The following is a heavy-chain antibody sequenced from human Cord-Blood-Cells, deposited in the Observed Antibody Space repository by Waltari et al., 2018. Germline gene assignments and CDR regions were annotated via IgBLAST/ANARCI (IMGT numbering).Heavy chain of an antibody. CDR3: ARGGSSRGYYYYYGMDV. CDR1: GYTFTSSG. V-gene: IGHV1-18*01. J-gene: IGHJ6*02. D-gene: IGHD3-10*01. CDR2: SSAYNGNT. Sequence: QVQLVQSGAEVKKPGASVKVSCKASGYTFTSSGISWVRQAPGQGLEWMGWSSAYNGNTKHAQKLQGRVTMTTDTSTSTAYMELRSLRSDDTAVYYCARGGSSRGYYYYYGMDVWGQGTTVTVSS.